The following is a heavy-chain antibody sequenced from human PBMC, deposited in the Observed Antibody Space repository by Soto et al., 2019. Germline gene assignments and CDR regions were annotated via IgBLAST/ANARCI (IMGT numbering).Heavy chain of an antibody. Sequence: SVKVSCKASGGTFSSYAISWVRQAPGQGLQWMGGIIPIFGTANYAQKFQGRVTITADESTSTAYMELSSLRSEDTAVYYCAAPVYDILTGYYPTDYYYGMDVWGQGTTVTVSS. CDR2: IIPIFGTA. D-gene: IGHD3-9*01. V-gene: IGHV1-69*13. CDR1: GGTFSSYA. J-gene: IGHJ6*02. CDR3: AAPVYDILTGYYPTDYYYGMDV.